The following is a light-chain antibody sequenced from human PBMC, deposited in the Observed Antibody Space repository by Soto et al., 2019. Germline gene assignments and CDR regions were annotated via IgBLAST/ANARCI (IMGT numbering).Light chain of an antibody. CDR3: QQFFYIPT. V-gene: IGKV4-1*01. CDR1: LRVLFTSNNKNF. Sequence: HSPCRRCVYLREGGPTHCMHHLRVLFTSNNKNFLAWYQQKPGQSPKLLINWASAREPGVPDRFSGSGSGTDFTLNINSLQAEDVATYYCQQFFYIPTFGQGTKVDIK. J-gene: IGKJ1*01. CDR2: WAS.